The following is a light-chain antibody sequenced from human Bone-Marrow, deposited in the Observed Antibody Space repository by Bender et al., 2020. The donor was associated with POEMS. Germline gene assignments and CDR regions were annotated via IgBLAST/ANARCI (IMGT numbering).Light chain of an antibody. CDR3: ISYTTAWTGV. V-gene: IGLV2-14*03. Sequence: QSALTQPASVSGSPGQSITISCTGSSSDVGAYGYVSWFQQHPGKAPKLLLFDVKNRPSGMSDRLLGSKSGNTASLTISGLQVEDEADYYCISYTTAWTGVFGGGTKLTAL. CDR2: DVK. J-gene: IGLJ3*02. CDR1: SSDVGAYGY.